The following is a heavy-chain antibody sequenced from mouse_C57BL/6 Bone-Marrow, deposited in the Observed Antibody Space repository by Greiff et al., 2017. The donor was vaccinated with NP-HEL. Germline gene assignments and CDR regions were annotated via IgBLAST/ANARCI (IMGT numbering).Heavy chain of an antibody. CDR1: GYTFTSYW. CDR2: IYPGNSDT. Sequence: EVQLQQSGPVLARPGASVKMSCKTSGYTFTSYWMHWVKQRPGQGLEWIGAIYPGNSDTSYNQKFKGKAKLTAVTSASTAYMELSSLTNEDSAVYYCTSRGYGSSYEYFDVWGTGTTVTVSS. V-gene: IGHV1-5*01. CDR3: TSRGYGSSYEYFDV. J-gene: IGHJ1*03. D-gene: IGHD1-1*01.